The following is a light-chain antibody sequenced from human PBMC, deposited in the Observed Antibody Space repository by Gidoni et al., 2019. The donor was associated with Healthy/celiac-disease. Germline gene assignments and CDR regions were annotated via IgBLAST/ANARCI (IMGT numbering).Light chain of an antibody. J-gene: IGLJ2*01. CDR2: EVS. V-gene: IGLV2-8*01. Sequence: QSALTQPPSASGSPGPSVTISCTGTSRDVGGYNYVSWYQQHPGKAPKLMIYEVSKRPPGVPDRFSGSKSGNTASLTVSGLQAEDEADYYCSSYAGSNNYVVFGGGTKLTVL. CDR3: SSYAGSNNYVV. CDR1: SRDVGGYNY.